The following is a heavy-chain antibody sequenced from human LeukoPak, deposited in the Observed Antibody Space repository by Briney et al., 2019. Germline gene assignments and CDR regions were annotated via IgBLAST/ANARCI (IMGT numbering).Heavy chain of an antibody. CDR2: IYSGGST. J-gene: IGHJ4*02. Sequence: QSGGSLRLSCAASGFTVSSNYMSWVRQAPGKGLEWVSVIYSGGSTYYADSVKGRFTISRDNSKNTLYLQMNSLRAEDTAVYYCAKDISIAAAGTFAPFDYWGQGTLVTVSS. D-gene: IGHD6-13*01. CDR1: GFTVSSNY. V-gene: IGHV3-66*01. CDR3: AKDISIAAAGTFAPFDY.